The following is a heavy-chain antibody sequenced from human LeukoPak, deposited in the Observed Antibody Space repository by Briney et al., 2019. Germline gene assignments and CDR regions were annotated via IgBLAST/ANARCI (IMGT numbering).Heavy chain of an antibody. J-gene: IGHJ4*02. V-gene: IGHV4-59*01. CDR1: GGSISSYY. Sequence: SETLSLTFTVSGGSISSYYWSWIRQPPGKGLEWIGYIYYSGSTNYNPSLKSRVTISVDTSKNQFSLKLSSVTAADTAVYYCARTRHHDYGDYEYDYWGQGTLVTVSS. CDR3: ARTRHHDYGDYEYDY. D-gene: IGHD4-17*01. CDR2: IYYSGST.